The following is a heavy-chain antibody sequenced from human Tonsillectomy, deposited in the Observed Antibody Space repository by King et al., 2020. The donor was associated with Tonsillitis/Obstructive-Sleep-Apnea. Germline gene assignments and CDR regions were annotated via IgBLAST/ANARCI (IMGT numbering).Heavy chain of an antibody. D-gene: IGHD2-2*02. CDR1: GFTFSTYA. Sequence: VQLVVSGGGVVQPGRSLRLSCAASGFTFSTYAMHWVRQAPGKGLEWVAVISYDGSNNYYADSVKGRFTISRDNSKNTLYLQMNSLRAEDTAVYYCARDRDCSSTSCYNAFDIWGQGTMVTVSS. CDR2: ISYDGSNN. J-gene: IGHJ3*02. V-gene: IGHV3-30*04. CDR3: ARDRDCSSTSCYNAFDI.